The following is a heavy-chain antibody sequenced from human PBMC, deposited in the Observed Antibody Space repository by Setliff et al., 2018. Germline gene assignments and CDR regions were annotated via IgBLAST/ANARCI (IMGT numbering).Heavy chain of an antibody. V-gene: IGHV4-59*01. CDR2: IYYSGST. J-gene: IGHJ6*02. CDR3: ARVPSYGSGSYYYYYYGMDV. CDR1: GGSISSYY. Sequence: SETLSLTCTVSGGSISSYYWSWIRQPPGKGLEWIGYIYYSGSTNYNPSLKSRVTISVDTSKNQFSLKLSSVTAADTAVYYCARVPSYGSGSYYYYYYGMDVWGQGTTVTVSS. D-gene: IGHD3-10*01.